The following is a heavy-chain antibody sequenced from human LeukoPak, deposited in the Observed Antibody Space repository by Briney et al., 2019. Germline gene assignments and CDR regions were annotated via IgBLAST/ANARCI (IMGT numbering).Heavy chain of an antibody. CDR2: ISYDGSNK. D-gene: IGHD6-19*01. CDR3: AKVRHPIAVAGSEDAFDI. V-gene: IGHV3-30*04. J-gene: IGHJ3*02. Sequence: TGGSLRLSFAASGFTFSSYAMHWVRQAPGKGLEWVAVISYDGSNKYYADSVKGRFTISRDNSKNTLYLQMNSLRAEDTAVYYCAKVRHPIAVAGSEDAFDIWGQGTMVTVSS. CDR1: GFTFSSYA.